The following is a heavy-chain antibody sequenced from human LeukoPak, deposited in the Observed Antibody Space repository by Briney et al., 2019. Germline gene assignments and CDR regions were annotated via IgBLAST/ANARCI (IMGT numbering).Heavy chain of an antibody. Sequence: SETLSLTCTVSGDSVSGISFYWSWIRQPPGKGLQYIGYIQHSGSTNYNPSLKSRVTISVDTSKNQFSLELSSVTAADTAVYYCARYYDSSGYWSTPHFDYWGQGTLVTVSS. CDR3: ARYYDSSGYWSTPHFDY. D-gene: IGHD3-22*01. V-gene: IGHV4-61*01. J-gene: IGHJ4*02. CDR2: IQHSGST. CDR1: GDSVSGISFY.